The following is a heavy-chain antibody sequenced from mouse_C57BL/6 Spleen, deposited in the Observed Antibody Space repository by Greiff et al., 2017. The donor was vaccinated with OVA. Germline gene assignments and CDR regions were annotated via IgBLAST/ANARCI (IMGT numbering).Heavy chain of an antibody. CDR3: ARDRDYGSIYAMDY. D-gene: IGHD1-1*01. Sequence: QVQLQQPGAELVKPGASVKLSCKASGYTFTSYWMHWVKQRPGRGLEWIGRIDPNSGGTKYNEKFKSKATLTVDKPSSTAYMQLSSLTSEDSAVYYCARDRDYGSIYAMDYWGQGTSVTASS. J-gene: IGHJ4*01. CDR2: IDPNSGGT. V-gene: IGHV1-72*01. CDR1: GYTFTSYW.